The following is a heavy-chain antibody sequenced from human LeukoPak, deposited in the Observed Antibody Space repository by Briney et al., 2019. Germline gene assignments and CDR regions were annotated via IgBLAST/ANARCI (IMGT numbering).Heavy chain of an antibody. Sequence: ASVKVSCKASGYTFTTYGIIWVRQAPGQGLEWMGWISAYNGNTNYAQKLQGRVTMTTDTSTSTAYMELRSLRSDDTAVYYCARDGRKDYYYYGMDVWGQGTTVTVSS. CDR2: ISAYNGNT. V-gene: IGHV1-18*01. D-gene: IGHD1-26*01. CDR1: GYTFTTYG. CDR3: ARDGRKDYYYYGMDV. J-gene: IGHJ6*02.